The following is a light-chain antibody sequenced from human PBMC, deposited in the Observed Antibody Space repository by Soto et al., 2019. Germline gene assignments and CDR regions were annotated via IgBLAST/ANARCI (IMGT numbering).Light chain of an antibody. CDR1: QSVSNY. Sequence: EIVLTQSPATLSLSPVERSTLSFRASQSVSNYLAWYQQKPGQAPRLLIYDASNRATGIPARFSGSGSGTDFTLTISSLEPEDFAVYYCQQRTKWFTFGQGTRLEIK. CDR3: QQRTKWFT. J-gene: IGKJ5*01. V-gene: IGKV3-11*01. CDR2: DAS.